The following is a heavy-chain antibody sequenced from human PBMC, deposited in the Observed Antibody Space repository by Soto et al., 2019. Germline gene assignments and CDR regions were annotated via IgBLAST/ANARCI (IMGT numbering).Heavy chain of an antibody. J-gene: IGHJ5*02. V-gene: IGHV3-74*01. CDR2: INSDGSST. CDR3: ARWTSLLWFGESEYNWFDP. CDR1: GFTFSSYW. D-gene: IGHD3-10*01. Sequence: GGSLRLSCAASGFTFSSYWMHWVRQAPGKGLVWVSRINSDGSSTSYADSVKGRFTISRDNAKNTLYLQMNSLRAEDTAVYYCARWTSLLWFGESEYNWFDPWGQGTLVTVSS.